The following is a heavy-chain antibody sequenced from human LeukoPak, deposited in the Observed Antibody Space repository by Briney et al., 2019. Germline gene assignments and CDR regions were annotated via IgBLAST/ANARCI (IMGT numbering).Heavy chain of an antibody. CDR1: GFIFTNYF. D-gene: IGHD3-3*01. CDR2: IKHDGSEK. J-gene: IGHJ4*02. CDR3: ATDRGWRTSGYYHYYFEY. Sequence: GGSLRLSCAASGFIFTNYFMSWVRQAPGKGLEWVASIKHDGSEKYYVDSVGGRFTISRDNTMNSLYLQMSSLRAEDTAVYYCATDRGWRTSGYYHYYFEYWGQGTLVTYSS. V-gene: IGHV3-7*01.